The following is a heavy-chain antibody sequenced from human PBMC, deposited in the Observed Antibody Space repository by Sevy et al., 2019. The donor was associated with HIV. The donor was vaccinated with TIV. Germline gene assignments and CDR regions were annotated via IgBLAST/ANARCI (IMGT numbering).Heavy chain of an antibody. V-gene: IGHV3-30*18. J-gene: IGHJ4*02. CDR3: AKDSVRGDIALVPAANYFDY. Sequence: GGSLRLSCAASGFTFSSYAMHWVRQAPGKGLEWVAVISYDGSNKYYTDSVKGRFTISRDNSKNTLYLQMNSLRAEDTAVYDCAKDSVRGDIALVPAANYFDYWGQGTLVTVSS. CDR1: GFTFSSYA. CDR2: ISYDGSNK. D-gene: IGHD2-2*01.